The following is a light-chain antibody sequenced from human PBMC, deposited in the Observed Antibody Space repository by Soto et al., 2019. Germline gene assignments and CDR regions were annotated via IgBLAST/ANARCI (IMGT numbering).Light chain of an antibody. J-gene: IGKJ1*01. CDR3: QQTDSTPQT. Sequence: IQMTQSPSSLSASVGDRVTISCRASQSIRNHVSWYQQKPGTAPKLLIRAASTLQSGVPSRFSGSGSGTDFTLTISSLQIEDFATYFCQQTDSTPQTFGQGTNVEI. CDR2: AAS. V-gene: IGKV1-39*01. CDR1: QSIRNH.